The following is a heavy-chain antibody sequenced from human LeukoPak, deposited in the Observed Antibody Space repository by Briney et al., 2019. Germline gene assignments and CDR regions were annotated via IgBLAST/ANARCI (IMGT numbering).Heavy chain of an antibody. J-gene: IGHJ3*01. V-gene: IGHV4-38-2*02. D-gene: IGHD3-22*01. CDR3: ARMAVSYYYDSSTYSPVAFDV. CDR2: IFHSGSI. CDR1: GYSISSGFY. Sequence: SETLSLTCTVSGYSISSGFYWGWIRQSPGEGPEWIATIFHSGSIFYNPSLKGRVSLSVDTSQNQFSLELNSVTAADTAVYYCARMAVSYYYDSSTYSPVAFDVWGQGTMVTVSS.